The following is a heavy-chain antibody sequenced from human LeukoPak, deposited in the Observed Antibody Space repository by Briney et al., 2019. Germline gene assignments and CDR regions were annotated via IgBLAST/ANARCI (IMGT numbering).Heavy chain of an antibody. CDR2: VYYSGST. Sequence: SETLSLTCTVSGGSISTYYWTWIRQPPGQGLERVGYVYYSGSTNYNPSLKSRITISVDTSTNQFSLKLSSVPAAAPAVYYCARVYGSGYDFPGAFDIWGQGTMVTVSS. J-gene: IGHJ3*02. V-gene: IGHV4-59*01. CDR1: GGSISTYY. CDR3: ARVYGSGYDFPGAFDI. D-gene: IGHD5-12*01.